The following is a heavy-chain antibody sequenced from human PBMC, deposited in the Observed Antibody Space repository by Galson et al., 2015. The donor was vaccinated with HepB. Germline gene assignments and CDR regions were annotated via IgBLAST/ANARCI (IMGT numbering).Heavy chain of an antibody. CDR2: IYYSGST. V-gene: IGHV4-59*01. D-gene: IGHD3-3*01. J-gene: IGHJ5*02. CDR1: GGSISSYY. Sequence: ETLSLTCTVSGGSISSYYWSWIRQPPGKGLEWIGYIYYSGSTNYNPSLKSRVTISVDTSKNQFSLKLSSVTAADTAVYYCARGPRYYDFWSGYFNWFDPWGQGTLVTVSS. CDR3: ARGPRYYDFWSGYFNWFDP.